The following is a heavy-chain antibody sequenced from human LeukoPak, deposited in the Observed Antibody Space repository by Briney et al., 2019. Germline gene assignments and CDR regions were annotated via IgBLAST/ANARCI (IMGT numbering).Heavy chain of an antibody. CDR3: TRDVWGDRDNYFDC. CDR2: INSNGRST. CDR1: GFSFSGYW. V-gene: IGHV3-74*01. J-gene: IGHJ4*02. D-gene: IGHD2-8*01. Sequence: QPGGSLRLSCAASGFSFSGYWMHWVRQAPGKGLVWVSRINSNGRSTSYADSVKGRFTISRDNAKNTLYLEMNNLRAEDTAVYYCTRDVWGDRDNYFDCWGQGTLVTVSS.